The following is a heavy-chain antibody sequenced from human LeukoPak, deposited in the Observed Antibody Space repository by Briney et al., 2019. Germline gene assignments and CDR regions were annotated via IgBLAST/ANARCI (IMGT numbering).Heavy chain of an antibody. Sequence: SETLSLTCTVSGGSISSGGYYWSWIRQHPGKGLEWIGYIYYSGSTYYNPSLKSRVTISVDTSKNQFSLKLSSVTAADTAVYYCARVPTYYYGSGSYYNHYYYGMDVWGKGTTVTVSS. CDR3: ARVPTYYYGSGSYYNHYYYGMDV. D-gene: IGHD3-10*01. CDR2: IYYSGST. CDR1: GGSISSGGYY. V-gene: IGHV4-31*03. J-gene: IGHJ6*04.